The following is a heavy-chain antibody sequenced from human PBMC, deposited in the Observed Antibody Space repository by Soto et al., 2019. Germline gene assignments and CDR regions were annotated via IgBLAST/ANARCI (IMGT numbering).Heavy chain of an antibody. V-gene: IGHV4-34*01. D-gene: IGHD5-12*01. CDR2: ISHSGST. CDR3: ARDAHLVATPFDS. Sequence: PSETLSLTCAVYGGSFSGYYWSWIRQPPGKGLEWIGEISHSGSTNYNPSLKSRVTISVDTSKNQFSLKLSSVTAADTAVYYCARDAHLVATPFDSWGQGTLVTVSS. CDR1: GGSFSGYY. J-gene: IGHJ4*02.